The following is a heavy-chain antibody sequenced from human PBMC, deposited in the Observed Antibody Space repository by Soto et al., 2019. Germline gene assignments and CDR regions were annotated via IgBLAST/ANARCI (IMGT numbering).Heavy chain of an antibody. CDR3: ARSSGGNFGIIIEGTNWFDP. CDR1: RDTFTSYY. J-gene: IGHJ5*02. Sequence: GASVKVSCKAPRDTFTSYYINWVRQAPGQGLEWIGVINPHGGSTVYAQKFQGRVTMTRDTSASTVYMELSSLRSEDTAVYYCARSSGGNFGIIIEGTNWFDPWGQGTLVTVSS. V-gene: IGHV1-46*01. D-gene: IGHD1-26*01. CDR2: INPHGGST.